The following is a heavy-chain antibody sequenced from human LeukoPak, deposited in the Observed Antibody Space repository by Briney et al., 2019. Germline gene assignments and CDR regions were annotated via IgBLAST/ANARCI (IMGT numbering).Heavy chain of an antibody. J-gene: IGHJ4*02. CDR3: ARIFSNGWPDY. Sequence: GGSLRLSCAASGFTFSSYSMNWVRQAPGKGLEWVSSISSGSSYIYYPYSVKDRFTISSDNANNSPYMQSSSLRGDDTAEYYGARIFSNGWPDYWGQGTLVTV. V-gene: IGHV3-21*01. CDR1: GFTFSSYS. CDR2: ISSGSSYI. D-gene: IGHD6-19*01.